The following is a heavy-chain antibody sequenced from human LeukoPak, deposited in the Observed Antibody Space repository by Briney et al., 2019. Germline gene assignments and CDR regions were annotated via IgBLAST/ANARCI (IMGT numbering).Heavy chain of an antibody. J-gene: IGHJ4*02. CDR2: ISGSGGIT. Sequence: GGSLRLSCAASGLALSNYAMSWVRQAPGKGLAWVSAISGSGGITYYADSVKGRFTISRDNSKNMLYLQMNSLRAEDTAVYYCAKSNGVDRNGYNSDYFDYWGQGTLVTVSS. CDR3: AKSNGVDRNGYNSDYFDY. D-gene: IGHD5-24*01. V-gene: IGHV3-23*01. CDR1: GLALSNYA.